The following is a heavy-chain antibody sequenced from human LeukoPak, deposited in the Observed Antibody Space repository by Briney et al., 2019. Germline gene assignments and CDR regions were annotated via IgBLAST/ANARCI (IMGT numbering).Heavy chain of an antibody. D-gene: IGHD5-24*01. V-gene: IGHV4-59*01. CDR2: IYYSGST. Sequence: SGTLSLTCTVSGGSISSYYWSWIRQPPGKGLEWIGYIYYSGSTDYNPSLKSRVTISLDTSKNQFSLKLTSVTAADTAVYYCARWLHHFDYWGQGTLVTVSS. CDR1: GGSISSYY. J-gene: IGHJ4*02. CDR3: ARWLHHFDY.